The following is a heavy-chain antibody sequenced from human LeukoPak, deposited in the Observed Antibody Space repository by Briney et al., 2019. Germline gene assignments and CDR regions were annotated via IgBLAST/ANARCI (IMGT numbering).Heavy chain of an antibody. J-gene: IGHJ1*01. V-gene: IGHV1-69*05. CDR2: IIPIFGTA. CDR3: ARDKAVTTEVSQLFQH. CDR1: GDSFSNHT. Sequence: SVKVSCKASGDSFSNHTLIWVRQAPGQGLEWMGGIIPIFGTAHYAQKFRGRVTITTDESTSTAYMEVSSLRSEDTAVYYCARDKAVTTEVSQLFQHWGQGTLVTVSS. D-gene: IGHD4-23*01.